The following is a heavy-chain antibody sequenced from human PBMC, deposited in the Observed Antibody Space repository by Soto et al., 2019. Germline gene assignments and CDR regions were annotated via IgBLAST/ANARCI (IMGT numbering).Heavy chain of an antibody. Sequence: EVQLVESGGGLVQPGGSLRLSCAASGFSFSSYWIHWVRQAPGKGLVWVSRIKTDGSSTDYADSVKGRFTISRDKAKNTLYLQMNSLRAGAPAVYYCAKREGHPYGLFHWGQGPLVTVSS. V-gene: IGHV3-74*01. CDR1: GFSFSSYW. J-gene: IGHJ4*02. CDR3: AKREGHPYGLFH. D-gene: IGHD3-10*01. CDR2: IKTDGSST.